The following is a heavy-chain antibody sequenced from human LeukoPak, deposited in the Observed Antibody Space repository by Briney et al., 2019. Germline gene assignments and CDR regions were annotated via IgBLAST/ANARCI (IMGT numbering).Heavy chain of an antibody. V-gene: IGHV3-21*01. CDR2: ISSSSSYI. Sequence: GGSLRLSCAASGFTFSSYSMNWVRQAPGKGLEWVSSISSSSSYIYYADSVKGRFTISRDNAKNSLYLQMNGLRAEDTAVYYCASSGYQLLFTAPPLDDYWGQGTLVTVSS. J-gene: IGHJ4*02. CDR3: ASSGYQLLFTAPPLDDY. CDR1: GFTFSSYS. D-gene: IGHD2-2*01.